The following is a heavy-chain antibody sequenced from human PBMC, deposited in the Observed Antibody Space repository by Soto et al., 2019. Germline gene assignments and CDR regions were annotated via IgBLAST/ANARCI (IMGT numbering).Heavy chain of an antibody. CDR2: INPSGGST. V-gene: IGHV1-46*01. Sequence: ASVKVSCKASGYTFTSYYMHWVRQAPGQGLEWMGIINPSGGSTSYAQKFQGRVTMTRDTSTSTVYMEMSSLRSEDTAVYYCARSLRGSGSSDYDYYYGMDVWGQGPTVTVSS. J-gene: IGHJ6*02. CDR3: ARSLRGSGSSDYDYYYGMDV. D-gene: IGHD3-10*01. CDR1: GYTFTSYY.